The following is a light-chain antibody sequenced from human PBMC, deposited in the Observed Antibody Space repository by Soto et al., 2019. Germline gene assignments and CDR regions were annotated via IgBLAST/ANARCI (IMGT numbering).Light chain of an antibody. V-gene: IGLV2-18*02. CDR1: SSDVGTYKH. Sequence: QSALTQPPSVSGSPGQSVTISCTGTSSDVGTYKHVSWYQQPPGTAPKLIIYEVSSRPSGVPDRFSGSKSGNTASLTISGLQAEVEADYYCCSFTTRDTYVFGTGTKVTVL. J-gene: IGLJ1*01. CDR3: CSFTTRDTYV. CDR2: EVS.